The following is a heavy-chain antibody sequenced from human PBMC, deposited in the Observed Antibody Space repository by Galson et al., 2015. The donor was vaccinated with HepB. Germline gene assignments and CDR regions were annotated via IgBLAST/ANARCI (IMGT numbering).Heavy chain of an antibody. D-gene: IGHD3-9*01. J-gene: IGHJ5*02. CDR1: GFTFSSSA. CDR3: AADYDNSAS. Sequence: SVKVSCKAFGFTFSSSAVQWVRQARGQRLEWIGGIVVGSGHTNYAQKFQKRVTITRDMSTSTAYMDLSRLRSEDTAVYYWAADYDNSASWGQGTLVTVSS. V-gene: IGHV1-58*01. CDR2: IVVGSGHT.